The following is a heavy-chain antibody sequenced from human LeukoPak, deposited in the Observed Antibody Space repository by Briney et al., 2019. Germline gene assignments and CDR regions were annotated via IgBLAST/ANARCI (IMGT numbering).Heavy chain of an antibody. D-gene: IGHD3-22*01. CDR1: GFTFSSYS. CDR2: ISSSSSYI. J-gene: IGHJ4*02. CDR3: ARVWSSGYTKDY. V-gene: IGHV3-21*01. Sequence: GGSLRLSCAASGFTFSSYSMNWVRQAPGKGLEWVSSISSSSSYIYYADSVKGRFTISRDNAKNSLYLQMNSLRAEDTAVYYCARVWSSGYTKDYWGQGTLVTVSS.